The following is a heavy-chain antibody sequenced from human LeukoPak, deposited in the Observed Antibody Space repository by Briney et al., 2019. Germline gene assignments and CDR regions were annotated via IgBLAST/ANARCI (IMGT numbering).Heavy chain of an antibody. D-gene: IGHD2-15*01. Sequence: GGSLRLSCAASGFTFSSYAMSWVRQAPGKGLEWVSAISGSGGSTYYADSVKGRFTISRDNSKNTLYLQMNSLRAEDTAVYYCAEDGLGYCSGGSCSTNFDYWGQGTLVTVSS. V-gene: IGHV3-23*01. CDR3: AEDGLGYCSGGSCSTNFDY. CDR1: GFTFSSYA. J-gene: IGHJ4*02. CDR2: ISGSGGST.